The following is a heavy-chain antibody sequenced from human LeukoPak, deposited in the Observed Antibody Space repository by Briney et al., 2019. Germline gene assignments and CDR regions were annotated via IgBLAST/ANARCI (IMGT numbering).Heavy chain of an antibody. CDR2: YASGTT. CDR3: ATGDHSFDN. D-gene: IGHD7-27*01. V-gene: IGHV4-4*07. Sequence: SETLSLTCSVSGASLTIYYWNWIRQPAGKGLEWIGRYASGTTTHDPSLKSQFTMSIDTSKNQISLKLTSVTAADTAVYYCATGDHSFDNWGQGILVTVTP. J-gene: IGHJ4*02. CDR1: GASLTIYY.